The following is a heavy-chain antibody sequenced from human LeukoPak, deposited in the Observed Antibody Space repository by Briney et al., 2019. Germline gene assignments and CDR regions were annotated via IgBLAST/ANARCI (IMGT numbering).Heavy chain of an antibody. CDR1: GGSFSGYY. CDR2: INHSGST. D-gene: IGHD3-22*01. CDR3: ARDLYYYDSSGYWATYYYYMDV. J-gene: IGHJ6*03. V-gene: IGHV4-34*01. Sequence: SETLSLTCAVYGGSFSGYYWSWIRQPPGKGLEWIGEINHSGSTNYNPFLKSRVTISVDTSKNQFSLKLSSVTAADTAVYYCARDLYYYDSSGYWATYYYYMDVWGKGTTVTVSS.